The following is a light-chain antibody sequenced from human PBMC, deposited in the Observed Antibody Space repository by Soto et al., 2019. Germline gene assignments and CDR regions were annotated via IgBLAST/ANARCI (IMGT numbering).Light chain of an antibody. CDR1: QSVSSN. CDR3: QQYNNWPPIT. J-gene: IGKJ5*01. V-gene: IGKV3-15*01. CDR2: GAS. Sequence: EIVMTQSPATLSVSPGERATLSCRASQSVSSNLAWYQQKPGQAPRLLICGASTRATDIPASFSGSGSGTEFTLTISSLQSEDFAVYYCQQYNNWPPITFDQGTRLEIK.